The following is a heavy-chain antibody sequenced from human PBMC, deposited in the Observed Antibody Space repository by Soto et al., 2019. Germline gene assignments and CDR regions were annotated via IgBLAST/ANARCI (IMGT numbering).Heavy chain of an antibody. CDR2: IYYSGST. D-gene: IGHD2-15*01. Sequence: SETLSLTCTVSGGSISSGGYYWSWIRQHPGKGLEWIGYIYYSGSTYYNPSLKSRVTISVDTSKNQFSLKLSSVTAADTAVYYCARDLEGDRYCSGGSCYSGGSGWYSWGQGTLVTVSS. CDR1: GGSISSGGYY. J-gene: IGHJ4*02. V-gene: IGHV4-31*03. CDR3: ARDLEGDRYCSGGSCYSGGSGWYS.